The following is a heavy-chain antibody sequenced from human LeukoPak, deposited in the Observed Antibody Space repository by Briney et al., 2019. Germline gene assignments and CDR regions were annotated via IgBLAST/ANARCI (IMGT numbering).Heavy chain of an antibody. CDR3: ASGDLWFGELSKFDY. CDR2: INPNSGGT. CDR1: GYTFTSYY. J-gene: IGHJ4*02. Sequence: ASVKVSCKASGYTFTSYYMHWVRQAPGQGLEWMGRINPNSGGTNYAQKFQGRVTMTRDTSISTAYMELSRLRSDDTAVYYCASGDLWFGELSKFDYWGQGTLVTVSS. D-gene: IGHD3-10*01. V-gene: IGHV1-2*06.